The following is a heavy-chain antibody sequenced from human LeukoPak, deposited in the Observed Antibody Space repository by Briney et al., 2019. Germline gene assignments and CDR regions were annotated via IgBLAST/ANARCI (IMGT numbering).Heavy chain of an antibody. J-gene: IGHJ4*02. CDR3: ALWDPVDY. V-gene: IGHV3-30*02. D-gene: IGHD1-26*01. CDR2: IRYNGNNK. Sequence: TGGSLRLSCTASGFTFSSYGMHWVRQAPGKGLEWVTFIRYNGNNKYYADSVKGRFTISRDNSKNTVYLQMNSLRAEDTAVYYCALWDPVDYWGQGTLVTVSS. CDR1: GFTFSSYG.